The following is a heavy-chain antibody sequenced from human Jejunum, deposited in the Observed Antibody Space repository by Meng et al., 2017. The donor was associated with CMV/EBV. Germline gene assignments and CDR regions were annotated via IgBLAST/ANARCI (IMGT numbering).Heavy chain of an antibody. V-gene: IGHV4-30-4*08. CDR3: ARTQDCTSTSCYTGFDP. Sequence: WIRQPPGKGLEWIGFTYYNGRSYYHPSLKSRVTMSVDTSKNQFSLRLSSVTAADTAVYYCARTQDCTSTSCYTGFDPWGQGTLVTVSS. CDR2: TYYNGRS. J-gene: IGHJ5*02. D-gene: IGHD2-2*01.